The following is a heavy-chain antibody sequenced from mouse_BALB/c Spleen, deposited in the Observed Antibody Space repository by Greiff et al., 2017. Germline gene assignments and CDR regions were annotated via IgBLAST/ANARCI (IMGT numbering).Heavy chain of an antibody. CDR2: INPGSGGT. CDR3: ARSGYGSYAMDY. Sequence: VQLQQSGAELVRPGTSVKVSCKASGYAFTNYLIEWVKQRPGQGLEWIGVINPGSGGTNYNEKFKGKATLTADKSSSTAYMQLSSLTSDDSAVYFCARSGYGSYAMDYWGQGTSVTVSS. CDR1: GYAFTNYL. J-gene: IGHJ4*01. D-gene: IGHD1-1*01. V-gene: IGHV1-54*01.